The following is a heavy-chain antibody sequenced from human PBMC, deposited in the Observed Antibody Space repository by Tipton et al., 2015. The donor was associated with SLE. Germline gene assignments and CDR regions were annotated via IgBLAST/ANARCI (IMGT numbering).Heavy chain of an antibody. CDR1: GGSISSYY. CDR2: IYYSGST. J-gene: IGHJ6*02. CDR3: ARDTLQEVYYGMDV. Sequence: TLSLTCTVSGGSISSYYWSWIRQPPGKGLEWIGYIYYSGSTSYNPSLKSRVTISVDTSKNQFSLKLSSVTAADTAVYYCARDTLQEVYYGMDVWGQGTTVTVSS. V-gene: IGHV4-59*01.